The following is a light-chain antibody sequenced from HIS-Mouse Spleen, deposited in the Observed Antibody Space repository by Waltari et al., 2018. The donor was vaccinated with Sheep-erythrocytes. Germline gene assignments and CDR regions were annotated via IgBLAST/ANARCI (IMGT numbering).Light chain of an antibody. CDR2: DVS. Sequence: QSALTQPRSVSGSPGQSVTISCTGTSSDVGGYNYVSWYQQHPGKPPKLMISDVSKRPSGCPGRFSGSKSGNTASLTISGLQAEDEADYYCCSYAGSYNHVFATGTKVTVL. V-gene: IGLV2-11*01. J-gene: IGLJ1*01. CDR3: CSYAGSYNHV. CDR1: SSDVGGYNY.